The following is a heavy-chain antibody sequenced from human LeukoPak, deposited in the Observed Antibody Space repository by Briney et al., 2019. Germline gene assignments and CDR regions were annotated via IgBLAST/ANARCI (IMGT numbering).Heavy chain of an antibody. Sequence: EASVKVSCKASGHTFTNYDINWVRQATGQGLQWMGWMNPNSGHTGYAQKFQGRVTITRNTSITTAYMELSSLRSEDTAVYYCAKDRRLLWFGESWYYFDYWGQGTLVTVSS. CDR3: AKDRRLLWFGESWYYFDY. J-gene: IGHJ4*02. CDR1: GHTFTNYD. CDR2: MNPNSGHT. D-gene: IGHD3-10*01. V-gene: IGHV1-8*03.